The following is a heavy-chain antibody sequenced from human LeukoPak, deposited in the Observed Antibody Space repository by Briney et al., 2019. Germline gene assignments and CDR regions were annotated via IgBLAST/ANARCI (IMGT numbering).Heavy chain of an antibody. D-gene: IGHD3-22*01. V-gene: IGHV3-15*01. CDR1: GFTFSNAW. J-gene: IGHJ4*02. CDR3: TTADSMGYYFDY. Sequence: GGSLRLSCAASGFTFSNAWMSWVRQAPGKGLEWVGRIKSKTDGGTTDYAAPVKGRFTISRDDSKNTLYLQMNSLKTEDTAVYYCTTADSMGYYFDYWGQGTLVTVSS. CDR2: IKSKTDGGTT.